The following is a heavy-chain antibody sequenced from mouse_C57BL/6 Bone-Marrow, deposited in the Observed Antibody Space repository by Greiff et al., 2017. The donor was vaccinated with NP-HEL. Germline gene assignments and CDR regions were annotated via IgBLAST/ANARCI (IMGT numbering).Heavy chain of an antibody. CDR2: IYPRDGST. CDR3: ARRSNYVKKTWWYFDV. V-gene: IGHV1-85*01. CDR1: GYTFTSYD. D-gene: IGHD2-5*01. Sequence: VQGVESGPELVKPGASVKLSCKASGYTFTSYDINWVKQRPGQGLEWIGWIYPRDGSTKYNEKFKGKATLTVDTSSSTAYMELHSLTSEDSAVYFCARRSNYVKKTWWYFDVWGTGTTVTVSS. J-gene: IGHJ1*03.